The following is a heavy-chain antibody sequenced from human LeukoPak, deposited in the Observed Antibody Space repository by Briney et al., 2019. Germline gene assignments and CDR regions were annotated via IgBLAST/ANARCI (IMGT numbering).Heavy chain of an antibody. CDR1: GGSFSGYY. J-gene: IGHJ3*02. V-gene: IGHV4-34*01. CDR2: INHSGST. CDR3: ARGRFDIKDAFDI. D-gene: IGHD3-9*01. Sequence: SETLSLTCAVYGGSFSGYYWSWLRQPPVKGLEWIGEINHSGSTNYNPSLKSRVNISVATSKKQFSLKLSSVTAADTAVYYCARGRFDIKDAFDIWGQGTMVTVSS.